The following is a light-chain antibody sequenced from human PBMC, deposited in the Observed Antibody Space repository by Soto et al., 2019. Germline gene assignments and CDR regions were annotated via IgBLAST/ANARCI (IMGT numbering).Light chain of an antibody. CDR3: SSYTISSPLLDV. CDR2: EVT. J-gene: IGLJ1*01. Sequence: QSALTQPASVSGSPGQSITISCTGTSRDVGAYDYVSWYQQHPDKAPKLMLYEVTNRPSGVSNRCSGSKSGNTASLTISGLQAEDEADYYCSSYTISSPLLDVFGTGTKLTVL. CDR1: SRDVGAYDY. V-gene: IGLV2-14*01.